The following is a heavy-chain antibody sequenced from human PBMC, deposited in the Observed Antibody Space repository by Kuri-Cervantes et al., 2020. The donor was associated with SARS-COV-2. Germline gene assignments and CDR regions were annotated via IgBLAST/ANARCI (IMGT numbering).Heavy chain of an antibody. CDR1: GYTFTSYA. J-gene: IGHJ4*02. Sequence: ASVKVSCKASGYTFTSYAMHWVRQAPGQRLEWMGWINAGNGNTKYSQKFQGRVTITRDTSASTAYMELSSLRSEDTAVYYCARDLLGVGYCSGGSCPYYFDYWGQGTLVTVSS. CDR3: ARDLLGVGYCSGGSCPYYFDY. V-gene: IGHV1-3*01. CDR2: INAGNGNT. D-gene: IGHD2-15*01.